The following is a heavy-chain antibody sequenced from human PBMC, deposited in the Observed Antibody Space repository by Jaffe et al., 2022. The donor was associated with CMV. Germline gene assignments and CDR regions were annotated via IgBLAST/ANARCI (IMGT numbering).Heavy chain of an antibody. CDR3: ARPAARAFDV. D-gene: IGHD2-15*01. CDR1: GFMFSAYS. V-gene: IGHV3-21*01. J-gene: IGHJ3*01. Sequence: EVQLVESGGGLVKPGGSLRLSCAASGFMFSAYSMNWVRQAPGKGLEWVSSISISSTDIDYADSVKGRFTISRDNAKNSVYLHLNSLTVEDTAVYYCARPAARAFDVWGQGTMVTVSS. CDR2: ISISSTDI.